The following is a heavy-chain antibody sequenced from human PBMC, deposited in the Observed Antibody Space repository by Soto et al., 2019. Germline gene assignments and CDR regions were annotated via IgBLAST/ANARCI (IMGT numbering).Heavy chain of an antibody. Sequence: SGPTLVNPTQTLTLTCTFSGSSLSTSGVGVGWIRQPPGKALEWLALIYWDDDKRYSPSLKSRLTITKDTSKNQVVLTMTNMDTVYIAIYYYAHSSIRYSHDSSGSLRFSPLGQ. CDR2: IYWDDDK. D-gene: IGHD3-22*01. CDR1: GSSLSTSGVG. V-gene: IGHV2-5*02. CDR3: AHSSIRYSHDSSGSLRFSP. J-gene: IGHJ5*02.